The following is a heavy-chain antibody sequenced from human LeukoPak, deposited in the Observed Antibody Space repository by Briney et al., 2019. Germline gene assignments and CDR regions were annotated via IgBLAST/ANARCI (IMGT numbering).Heavy chain of an antibody. CDR1: GGSISSYY. D-gene: IGHD6-13*01. Sequence: MTSETLSLTCTVSGGSISSYYWSWIRQPAGKGLEWIGRIYTSGSTNYNPPLKSRVTMSVDTSKNQFSLKLSSVTAADTAVYYCARDFQAEPSSWFNNWFDPWGQGTLVTVSS. CDR2: IYTSGST. V-gene: IGHV4-4*07. J-gene: IGHJ5*02. CDR3: ARDFQAEPSSWFNNWFDP.